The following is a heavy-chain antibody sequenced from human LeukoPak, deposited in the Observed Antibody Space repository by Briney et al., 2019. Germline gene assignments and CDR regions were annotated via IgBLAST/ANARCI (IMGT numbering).Heavy chain of an antibody. D-gene: IGHD5-18*01. CDR1: GFTFISYS. CDR2: ISSSSSYI. Sequence: GGSLRHSCAASGFTFISYSLNWVRQASGKGLEWVSSISSSSSYIYYADSVKGRFTISRDNAKNSLYLQMNSLRAEDTAVYYCARDLGYSYGYADFDYWGQGTLVTVSS. J-gene: IGHJ4*02. CDR3: ARDLGYSYGYADFDY. V-gene: IGHV3-21*01.